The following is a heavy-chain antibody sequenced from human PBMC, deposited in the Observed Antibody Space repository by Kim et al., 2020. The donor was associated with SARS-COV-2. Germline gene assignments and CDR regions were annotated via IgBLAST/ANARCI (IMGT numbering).Heavy chain of an antibody. Sequence: PSLTGLVTISVDTSKNQFSLKLSSVTAADTALYYCATRFHFWSGSYTYFDYWGQGTLVTVSS. D-gene: IGHD3-3*02. J-gene: IGHJ4*02. CDR3: ATRFHFWSGSYTYFDY. V-gene: IGHV4-39*01.